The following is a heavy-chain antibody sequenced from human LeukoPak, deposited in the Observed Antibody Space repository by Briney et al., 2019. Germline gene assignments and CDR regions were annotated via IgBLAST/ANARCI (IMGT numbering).Heavy chain of an antibody. V-gene: IGHV3-21*04. D-gene: IGHD4-23*01. CDR3: ARRSDDYGGNSGAFDI. CDR2: ISSSSNYI. CDR1: GFSFSSYS. J-gene: IGHJ3*02. Sequence: GGSLRLSCAASGFSFSSYSMKWVRQAPGKGLEWVSSISSSSNYIYYADSVKGRFTISRDNAKNSLYLQMNSLRAEDTALYYCARRSDDYGGNSGAFDIWGQGTMVTVSS.